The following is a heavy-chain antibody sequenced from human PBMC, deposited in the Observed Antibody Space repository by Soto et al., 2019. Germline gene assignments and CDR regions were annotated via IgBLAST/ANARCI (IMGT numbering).Heavy chain of an antibody. J-gene: IGHJ5*02. V-gene: IGHV3-7*01. Sequence: DSVKGRFTISRDNAKNSLYLQMNSLRAEDTAVYYCAKSLDCTLDWFDPWGQGTLVTVSS. CDR3: AKSLDCTLDWFDP. D-gene: IGHD3-9*01.